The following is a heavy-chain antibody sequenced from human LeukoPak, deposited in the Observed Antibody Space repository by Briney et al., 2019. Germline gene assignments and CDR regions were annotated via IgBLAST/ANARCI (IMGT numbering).Heavy chain of an antibody. V-gene: IGHV4-30-4*01. Sequence: SETLSLTCTVSGGSISSGDYYWSWIRQPPGKGLEWIGYIYYSGSTYYNPSLKSRVTILVDTSKNQFSLKLSSVTAADTAVYYCARAGYDFWDNWFDPWGQGTLVTVSS. CDR1: GGSISSGDYY. CDR2: IYYSGST. D-gene: IGHD3-3*01. J-gene: IGHJ5*02. CDR3: ARAGYDFWDNWFDP.